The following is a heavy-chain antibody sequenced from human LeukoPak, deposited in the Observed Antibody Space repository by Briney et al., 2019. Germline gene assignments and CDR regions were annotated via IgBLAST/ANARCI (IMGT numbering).Heavy chain of an antibody. CDR3: ARLVGQWLAYFDY. Sequence: GGSLRLSCAASGFTFKNYEMNWVRRAPGKGLEWVSYISGSGTTIYYADSVKGRFTISRDNAKNSLYLQMNSLRVEDTATYYCARLVGQWLAYFDYWGQGSPVTVSS. J-gene: IGHJ4*02. CDR2: ISGSGTTI. V-gene: IGHV3-48*03. CDR1: GFTFKNYE. D-gene: IGHD6-19*01.